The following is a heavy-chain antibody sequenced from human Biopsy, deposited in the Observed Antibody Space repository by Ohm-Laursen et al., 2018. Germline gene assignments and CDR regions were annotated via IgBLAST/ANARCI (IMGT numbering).Heavy chain of an antibody. CDR1: GYTFTAFS. J-gene: IGHJ4*02. Sequence: ASVKVSCKPSGYTFTAFSVHWLRQAPGQGLEWMGWINPKSGDTDYPQNFQGRVSMTRDTSISTAYMELSSLRSEDTAVYYCAADINVWNVNYWGQGTQVTVSS. CDR2: INPKSGDT. V-gene: IGHV1-2*02. CDR3: AADINVWNVNY. D-gene: IGHD1-1*01.